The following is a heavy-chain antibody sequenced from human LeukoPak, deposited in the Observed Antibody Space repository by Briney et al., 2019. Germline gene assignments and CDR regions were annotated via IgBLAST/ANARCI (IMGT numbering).Heavy chain of an antibody. CDR1: GFTFSSYA. CDR3: VGAHRSTWQNFDY. D-gene: IGHD1-26*01. J-gene: IGHJ4*02. CDR2: ISGSGGST. V-gene: IGHV3-23*01. Sequence: PGGSLRLSCAASGFTFSSYAMSWVRQAPGKGLEWVSAISGSGGSTYYADSVKGRFTISRYNSKNRLYLQMNSLRGQDTSIYYCVGAHRSTWQNFDYWGQGTLVTVSS.